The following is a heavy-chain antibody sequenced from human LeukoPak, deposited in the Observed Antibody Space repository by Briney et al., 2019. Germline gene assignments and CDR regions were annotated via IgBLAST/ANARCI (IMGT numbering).Heavy chain of an antibody. V-gene: IGHV3-23*01. Sequence: PGGSLRLSCAASGFTFSSYAMSWVRQAPGKGLEGVSAISGSGGSTYYADSVKGRFTISRDNSKNTLYLQMNSLRAEDTAVYYCAKDPRITMIVVVTYYDYWGQGTLVTVSS. D-gene: IGHD3-22*01. CDR3: AKDPRITMIVVVTYYDY. CDR2: ISGSGGST. J-gene: IGHJ4*02. CDR1: GFTFSSYA.